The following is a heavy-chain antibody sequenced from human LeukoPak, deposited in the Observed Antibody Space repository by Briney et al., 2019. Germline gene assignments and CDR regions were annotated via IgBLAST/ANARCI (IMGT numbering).Heavy chain of an antibody. Sequence: SLTVSCKASGGTFSSYAISWARQAPGQGLAWMGRSIPIPDIANYAQKFQGRVTITRVKSTTEASMELSSLRPDYTAAYYLARVDYSGSGSYYGNWFDPWGQGALVTVSS. CDR3: ARVDYSGSGSYYGNWFDP. J-gene: IGHJ5*02. V-gene: IGHV1-69*04. D-gene: IGHD3-10*01. CDR1: GGTFSSYA. CDR2: SIPIPDIA.